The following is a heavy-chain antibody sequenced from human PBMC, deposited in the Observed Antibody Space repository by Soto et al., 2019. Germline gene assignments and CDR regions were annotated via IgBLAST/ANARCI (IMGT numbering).Heavy chain of an antibody. Sequence: GASVKVSCKASGYTFTSYAMHWVRQAPGQRLEWVGWINAGNGNTKYSQKFQGRVTITRDTSASTAYMELSSLRSEDTAVYYCARGRFLEWFPDYYYYYGMDVWGQGTTVTVSS. V-gene: IGHV1-3*01. D-gene: IGHD3-3*01. CDR1: GYTFTSYA. CDR3: ARGRFLEWFPDYYYYYGMDV. CDR2: INAGNGNT. J-gene: IGHJ6*02.